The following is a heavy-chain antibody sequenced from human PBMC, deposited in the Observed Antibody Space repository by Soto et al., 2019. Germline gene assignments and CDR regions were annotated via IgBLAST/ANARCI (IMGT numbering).Heavy chain of an antibody. Sequence: VRISCKGAGYSCTSYWVSWVRQMPGKGLEWMGRIDPSDSYTNYSPSFQGHVTVSADKSISTAYLQWSSLKASDTAMYYCARRHSSSSAFAPWGPGT. V-gene: IGHV5-10-1*01. D-gene: IGHD6-13*01. CDR3: ARRHSSSSAFAP. J-gene: IGHJ5*02. CDR1: GYSCTSYW. CDR2: IDPSDSYT.